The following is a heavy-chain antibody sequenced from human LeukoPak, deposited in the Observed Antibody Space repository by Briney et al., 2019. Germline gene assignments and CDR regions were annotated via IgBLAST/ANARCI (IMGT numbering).Heavy chain of an antibody. Sequence: GGSLRLSCAASGFTFSSYSMNWVRQAPGKGLEWVSSISSSSSYIYYADSVKGRFTISRDNAKNSLYLQMNSLRAEDTAVYYCARTQDETGDSGSPYYFDYWGQGTLVTVSS. CDR2: ISSSSSYI. CDR3: ARTQDETGDSGSPYYFDY. CDR1: GFTFSSYS. D-gene: IGHD7-27*01. V-gene: IGHV3-21*01. J-gene: IGHJ4*02.